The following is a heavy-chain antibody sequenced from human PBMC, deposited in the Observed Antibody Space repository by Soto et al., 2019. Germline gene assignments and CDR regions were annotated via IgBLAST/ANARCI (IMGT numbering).Heavy chain of an antibody. Sequence: GESLKISCKGSGYSFTSYWIGWVRQMPGKGLEWMGIIYPGDSDTRYSPSFQGQVTISADKSISTAYLQWSNLKASDTAMYYCARHVGTTVTHYYYYYMDVWGKGTTVTVSS. D-gene: IGHD4-17*01. CDR1: GYSFTSYW. CDR2: IYPGDSDT. V-gene: IGHV5-51*01. J-gene: IGHJ6*03. CDR3: ARHVGTTVTHYYYYYMDV.